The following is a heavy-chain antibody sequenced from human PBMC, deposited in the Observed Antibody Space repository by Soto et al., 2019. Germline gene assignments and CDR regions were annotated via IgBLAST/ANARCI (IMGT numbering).Heavy chain of an antibody. J-gene: IGHJ5*02. CDR3: ARHPSDFWFDH. D-gene: IGHD2-21*02. CDR2: FYYSGST. CDR1: GGSISSSSYF. Sequence: QLQLQESGPGLVKPSETLSLTCSVSGGSISSSSYFWGWIGQPPGKGLEWIGSFYYSGSTYNNPSLKSRVTVTVNTSKHQFSLKLSSVTAADTAVYYCARHPSDFWFDHWGQGTLVTVSS. V-gene: IGHV4-39*01.